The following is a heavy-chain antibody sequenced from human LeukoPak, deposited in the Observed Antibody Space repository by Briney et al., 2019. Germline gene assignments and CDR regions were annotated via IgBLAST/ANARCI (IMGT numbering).Heavy chain of an antibody. CDR1: GFTFSSCG. D-gene: IGHD3-22*01. CDR2: IWSDGSKK. CDR3: VRVGTDSIGSYPDY. V-gene: IGHV3-33*01. Sequence: GGSLRLSCTASGFTFSSCGMHWVCQAPGQGLEWVAVIWSDGSKKYHADSVKGRFTISRDNTKNMLYLQMNSLRAEDTAIYYCVRVGTDSIGSYPDYWGQGALVTVTS. J-gene: IGHJ4*02.